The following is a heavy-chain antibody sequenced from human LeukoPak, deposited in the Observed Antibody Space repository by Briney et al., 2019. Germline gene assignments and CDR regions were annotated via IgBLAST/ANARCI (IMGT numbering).Heavy chain of an antibody. CDR3: ARKVAFDI. J-gene: IGHJ3*02. V-gene: IGHV3-11*01. Sequence: GSLRLSCAASGFSLSDYYMSWIRQAPGKGLEGVAYIDSLGTTIYYADSVKGRFTISRDSTKNSLYLQMNSLRVEDTAVYYCARKVAFDIWGQGTMVTVSS. CDR2: IDSLGTTI. CDR1: GFSLSDYY.